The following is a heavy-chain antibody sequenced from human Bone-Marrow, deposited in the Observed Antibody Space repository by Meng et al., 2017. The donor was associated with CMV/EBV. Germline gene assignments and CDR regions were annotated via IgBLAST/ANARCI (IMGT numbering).Heavy chain of an antibody. V-gene: IGHV1-2*02. CDR3: VSAVGPTRFDP. Sequence: ASVKVSCKASRYAFTDNHIHWVRQAPGHGLEWMGWINPNTGGTNYAQKFQGRVTMAWDTSINTAYMELSRVTSDDTALFYCVSAVGPTRFDPWGQGTLVTVSS. CDR1: RYAFTDNH. J-gene: IGHJ5*02. CDR2: INPNTGGT. D-gene: IGHD1-26*01.